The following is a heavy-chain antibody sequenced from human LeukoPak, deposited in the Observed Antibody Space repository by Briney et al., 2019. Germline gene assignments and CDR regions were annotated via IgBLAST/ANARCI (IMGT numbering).Heavy chain of an antibody. CDR3: AKCSSSYDILTGYLVYY. J-gene: IGHJ4*02. V-gene: IGHV3-30*04. CDR2: ISYDGSNK. Sequence: PGGSLRLSCAASGFTFSSYAMHWVRQAPGKGLEWVAVISYDGSNKYYADSVKGRFTISRDNSKNTLYLQMNSLRAEDTAVYYCAKCSSSYDILTGYLVYYWGQGTLVTVSS. D-gene: IGHD3-9*01. CDR1: GFTFSSYA.